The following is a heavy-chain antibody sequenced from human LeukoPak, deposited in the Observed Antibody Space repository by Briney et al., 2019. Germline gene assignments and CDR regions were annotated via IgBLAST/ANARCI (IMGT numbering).Heavy chain of an antibody. CDR1: GFSLTTSGVG. J-gene: IGHJ4*02. Sequence: ESGPTLVKPTQTLTLTCTFSGFSLTTSGVGVGWIRQPPGKALEWLALIYWDADKRYSPFLKSRLTITKDTSTDQVVLTMTNIDPVYTAPYYCAHSLVGGRSPPLDYWGKGTLVTVSS. CDR3: AHSLVGGRSPPLDY. D-gene: IGHD3-16*01. V-gene: IGHV2-5*02. CDR2: IYWDADK.